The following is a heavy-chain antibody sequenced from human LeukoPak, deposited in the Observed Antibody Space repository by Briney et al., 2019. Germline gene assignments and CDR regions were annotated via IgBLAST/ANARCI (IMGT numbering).Heavy chain of an antibody. J-gene: IGHJ4*02. V-gene: IGHV4-30-4*08. CDR1: GGSISSGDYY. Sequence: PSETLSLTCTVSGGSISSGDYYWSWIRQPPGKGLEWIGYIYYSGSTYYNPSLKSRVTISVDTSKNQFSLKLSSVTAADTAVYYCAMMPPGPTMIVVVPVWGQGTLVNVSS. CDR3: AMMPPGPTMIVVVPV. D-gene: IGHD3-22*01. CDR2: IYYSGST.